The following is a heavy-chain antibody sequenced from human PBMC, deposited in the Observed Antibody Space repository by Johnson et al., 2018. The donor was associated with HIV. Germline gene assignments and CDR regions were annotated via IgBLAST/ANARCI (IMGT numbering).Heavy chain of an antibody. CDR3: AKEGYYYDSSNDAFDI. D-gene: IGHD3-22*01. J-gene: IGHJ3*02. CDR2: IRYDGSNK. V-gene: IGHV3-30*02. Sequence: QVQLVESGGGVVQPGRSLRLSCAASGFTFSSYGMHWVRQAPGKGLEWVAFIRYDGSNKYYADSVKGRFTISRDNSKNTLYLQMNSLRAEDTAVYYCAKEGYYYDSSNDAFDIWGQGTMVTVSS. CDR1: GFTFSSYG.